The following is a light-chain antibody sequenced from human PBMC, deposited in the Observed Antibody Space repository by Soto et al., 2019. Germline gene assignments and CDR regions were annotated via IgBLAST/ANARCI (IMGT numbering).Light chain of an antibody. CDR2: DAS. Sequence: EIVLTQSPATLSLSPGERATLSCRASQSVSSYLAWYQQKPGQAPRLLIYDASTRATGIPARFSGSGSETDFTLTINSIEPEDFAVYYCQQRSNWPLYTFGQGTKLEIK. CDR1: QSVSSY. CDR3: QQRSNWPLYT. V-gene: IGKV3-11*01. J-gene: IGKJ2*01.